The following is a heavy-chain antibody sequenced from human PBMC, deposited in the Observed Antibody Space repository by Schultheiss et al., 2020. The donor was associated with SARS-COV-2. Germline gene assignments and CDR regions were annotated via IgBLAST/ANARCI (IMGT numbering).Heavy chain of an antibody. D-gene: IGHD4-17*01. CDR1: GYTFINYG. CDR2: ISAYNGNT. Sequence: ASVKVSCKASGYTFINYGISWVRQAPGQGLEWMGWISAYNGNTNYAQKLQGRVTMTTDTSTSTAYMELRSLRSDDTAVYYCARARGATTVTTPLALDFDYWGQGTLVTVSS. CDR3: ARARGATTVTTPLALDFDY. V-gene: IGHV1-18*01. J-gene: IGHJ4*02.